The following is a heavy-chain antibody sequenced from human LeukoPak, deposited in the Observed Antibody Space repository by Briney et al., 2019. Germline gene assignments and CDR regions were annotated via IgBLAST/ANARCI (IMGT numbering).Heavy chain of an antibody. Sequence: GESLKISFKGSGYSFTSYWIGWVRPMPGKGLEWMGIIYPGDSDTRYSPSFQGQVTISADKSISTAYLQWSSLKASDTAMYYCARLLALGDFWSGFDYWGQGTLVTVSS. CDR1: GYSFTSYW. D-gene: IGHD3-3*01. J-gene: IGHJ4*02. V-gene: IGHV5-51*01. CDR2: IYPGDSDT. CDR3: ARLLALGDFWSGFDY.